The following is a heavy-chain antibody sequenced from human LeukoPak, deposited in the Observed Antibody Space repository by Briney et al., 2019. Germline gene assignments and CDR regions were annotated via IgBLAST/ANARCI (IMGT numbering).Heavy chain of an antibody. Sequence: PGGSLRLSCAASGFTFSDHYMDWVRQAPGKGLEWVGRTRDKANGYTTEYAASVRGRFTISRDDSKTSPYLRMNSLKTEDTAVYYCAKTYYYDSSAFDYWGQGSLVTVSS. CDR3: AKTYYYDSSAFDY. V-gene: IGHV3-72*01. J-gene: IGHJ4*02. CDR1: GFTFSDHY. CDR2: TRDKANGYTT. D-gene: IGHD3-22*01.